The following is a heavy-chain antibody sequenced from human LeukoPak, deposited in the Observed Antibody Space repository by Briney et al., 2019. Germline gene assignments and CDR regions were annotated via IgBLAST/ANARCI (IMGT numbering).Heavy chain of an antibody. J-gene: IGHJ4*02. D-gene: IGHD3-22*01. Sequence: GGSLRLSCAASGFTFSSYDMHWVRQATGKGLEWVSAIGTAGDTYYPGSVKGRFTISRENAKNSLYLQMNSLRAGDTAAYYCARASDSSGYYPFDYWGQGTLVTVSS. V-gene: IGHV3-13*01. CDR3: ARASDSSGYYPFDY. CDR2: IGTAGDT. CDR1: GFTFSSYD.